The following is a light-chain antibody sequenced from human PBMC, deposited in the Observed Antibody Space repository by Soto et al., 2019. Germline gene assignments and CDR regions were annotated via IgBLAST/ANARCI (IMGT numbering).Light chain of an antibody. CDR2: EVS. CDR3: SSYTSSSSVL. V-gene: IGLV2-14*01. J-gene: IGLJ2*01. Sequence: QSALTQPASVSGSPGQSITISCTGTSSDVGAYKYVSWYQQHPGKAPKLMIYEVSNRPSGVSDRFSGSKSGNTASLTISGLQVEDEADYYCSSYTSSSSVLFGGGTKLTVL. CDR1: SSDVGAYKY.